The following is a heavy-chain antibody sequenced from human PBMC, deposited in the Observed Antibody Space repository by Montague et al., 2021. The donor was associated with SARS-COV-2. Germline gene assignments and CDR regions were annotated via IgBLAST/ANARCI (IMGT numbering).Heavy chain of an antibody. CDR3: ARVFPRWLQFDPYFDY. CDR2: IYYSGST. V-gene: IGHV4-59*01. Sequence: SETLSLTCTVSGGSISSYYWSWIRQPPGKGLEWIGYIYYSGSTVYNPSLKSRVTISVDTSKNQFSLKLSPVTAADTAVYYCARVFPRWLQFDPYFDYWGQGTLVTVSS. CDR1: GGSISSYY. J-gene: IGHJ4*02. D-gene: IGHD5-24*01.